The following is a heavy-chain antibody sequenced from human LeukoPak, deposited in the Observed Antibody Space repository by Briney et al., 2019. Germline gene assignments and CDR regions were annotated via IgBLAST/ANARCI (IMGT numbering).Heavy chain of an antibody. J-gene: IGHJ3*02. CDR3: ARTYYFDSSGYIDSFDI. Sequence: SETLSLTCTVSGGSISSGDYYWSWIRQSPGRGLEWIGYIYYTGSTYYNPSLKSRLTISVGTSKNQFSLKLNSVTAADTAVYYCARTYYFDSSGYIDSFDIWGQGTMVTVSS. CDR2: IYYTGST. V-gene: IGHV4-30-4*01. CDR1: GGSISSGDYY. D-gene: IGHD3-22*01.